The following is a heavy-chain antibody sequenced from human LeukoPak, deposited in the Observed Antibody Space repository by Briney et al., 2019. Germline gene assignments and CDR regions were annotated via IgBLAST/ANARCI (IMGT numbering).Heavy chain of an antibody. Sequence: QPGGSLRLSCAASGFTFSTYGMHWVRQAPGKGLEWVAVIWSDGTNRFYADSVKGRFTFSRDNSKNTLSLQMNSLRAEDTAVYYCVKEKGPVDAFDIWGHGTMVTVSS. V-gene: IGHV3-33*06. CDR1: GFTFSTYG. CDR2: IWSDGTNR. J-gene: IGHJ3*02. CDR3: VKEKGPVDAFDI.